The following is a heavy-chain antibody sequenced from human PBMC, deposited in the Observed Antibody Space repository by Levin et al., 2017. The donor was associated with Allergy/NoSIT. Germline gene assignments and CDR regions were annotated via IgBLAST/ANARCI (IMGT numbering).Heavy chain of an antibody. Sequence: GGSLRLSCAASGFTFSSYGMHWVRQAPGKGLEWVAVISYDGSNKYYADSVKGRFTISRDNSKNTLYLQMNSLRAEDTAVYYCAADYYDSSGYYHGAFDIWGQGTMVTVSS. D-gene: IGHD3-22*01. J-gene: IGHJ3*02. CDR3: AADYYDSSGYYHGAFDI. CDR2: ISYDGSNK. CDR1: GFTFSSYG. V-gene: IGHV3-30*03.